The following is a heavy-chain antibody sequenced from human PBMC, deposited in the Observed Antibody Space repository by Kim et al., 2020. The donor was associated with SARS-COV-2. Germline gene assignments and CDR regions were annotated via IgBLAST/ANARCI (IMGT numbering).Heavy chain of an antibody. CDR2: ISSSSSYI. Sequence: GGSLRLSCAASGFTFSSYSMNWVRQAPGKGLEWVSSISSSSSYIYYADSVKGRFTISRDNAKNSLYLQMNSLRAEDTAVYYCASPNYGDYEDHDYWGQGTLVTVSS. V-gene: IGHV3-21*01. D-gene: IGHD4-17*01. CDR3: ASPNYGDYEDHDY. CDR1: GFTFSSYS. J-gene: IGHJ4*02.